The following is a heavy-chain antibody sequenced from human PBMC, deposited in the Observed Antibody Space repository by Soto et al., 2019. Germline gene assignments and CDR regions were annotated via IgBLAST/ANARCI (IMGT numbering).Heavy chain of an antibody. Sequence: PGGSLRLSCAASGFTFSSYSMNWVRQAPGKGLEWVSSISSSSSYIYYADSVKGRFTISRDNAKNSLYLQMNSLRAEDTAVYYCARDRGNYDFWSGYYLGDYYYGMGVWGQGTTVTVSS. J-gene: IGHJ6*02. CDR3: ARDRGNYDFWSGYYLGDYYYGMGV. V-gene: IGHV3-21*01. D-gene: IGHD3-3*01. CDR2: ISSSSSYI. CDR1: GFTFSSYS.